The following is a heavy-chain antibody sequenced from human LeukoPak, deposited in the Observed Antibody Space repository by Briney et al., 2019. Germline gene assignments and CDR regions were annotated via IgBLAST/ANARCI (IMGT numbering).Heavy chain of an antibody. Sequence: SQTLSLTCAISGDSVSSNSAALNWIRQSPSRGLEWLGRTYYRSRWYNEYALSVKSRITIIPDTSKNHFSLQLNSVTPEDTAVYYCARVPGIAAAGDRYFDYWGQGTLVTVSS. CDR1: GDSVSSNSAA. CDR2: TYYRSRWYN. J-gene: IGHJ4*02. V-gene: IGHV6-1*01. CDR3: ARVPGIAAAGDRYFDY. D-gene: IGHD6-13*01.